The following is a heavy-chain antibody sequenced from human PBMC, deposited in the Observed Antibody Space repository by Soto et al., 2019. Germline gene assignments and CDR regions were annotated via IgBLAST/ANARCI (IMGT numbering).Heavy chain of an antibody. CDR3: ARDGGYSSSWLDWYFDL. CDR1: GYTFTGYY. V-gene: IGHV1-2*02. CDR2: INPNSGGT. J-gene: IGHJ2*01. D-gene: IGHD6-13*01. Sequence: QVQLMQSGAEVKKPGASVRVSCKASGYTFTGYYMHWVRQAPGQGLEWMGWINPNSGGTNYAQKFQGRVTMTSDTSLSTAYMELCRMRSDDTAVYYCARDGGYSSSWLDWYFDLWGRGTLVTVSS.